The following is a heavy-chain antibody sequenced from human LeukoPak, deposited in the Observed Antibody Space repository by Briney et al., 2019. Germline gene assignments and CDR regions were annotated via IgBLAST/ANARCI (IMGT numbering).Heavy chain of an antibody. CDR3: ARSSLYSGSYSGPLY. CDR1: GYSFTSYW. D-gene: IGHD1-26*01. V-gene: IGHV5-51*01. Sequence: ESLKISCKGSGYSFTSYWIGWVRQMPGKGLEWMGIIYPGDSDTRYSPSFQGQVTISADKSISTAYLQWSNLKASDTAMYYCARSSLYSGSYSGPLYWGQGTLVTVSS. J-gene: IGHJ4*02. CDR2: IYPGDSDT.